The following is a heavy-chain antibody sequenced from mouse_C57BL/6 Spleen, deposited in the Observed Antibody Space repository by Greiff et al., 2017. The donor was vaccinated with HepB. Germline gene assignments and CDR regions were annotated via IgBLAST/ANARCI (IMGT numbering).Heavy chain of an antibody. CDR1: GYTFTEYT. CDR3: ARQEEGGLYGYDEGAWFAY. Sequence: VQLQQSGAELVKPGASVKLSCKASGYTFTEYTIHWVKQRSGQGLEWIGWFYPGSGSIKYNEKFKDKATLTADKSSSTVYMELSRLTSEDSAVYFCARQEEGGLYGYDEGAWFAYWGQGTLVTVSA. V-gene: IGHV1-62-2*01. D-gene: IGHD2-2*01. CDR2: FYPGSGSI. J-gene: IGHJ3*01.